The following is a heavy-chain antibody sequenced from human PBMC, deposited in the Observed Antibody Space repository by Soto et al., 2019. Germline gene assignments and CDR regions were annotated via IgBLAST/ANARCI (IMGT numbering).Heavy chain of an antibody. Sequence: SETLSLTCAVSGGSIGTSAYYWGWIREAPGKGLEWFGSISHSGNTDLSPSLKDRDTMSGDTSKNSCSQKLRSGTAADTGLYHCSSRAPEGFDPWGQGTLVTVSS. J-gene: IGHJ5*02. CDR3: SSRAPEGFDP. CDR1: GGSIGTSAYY. V-gene: IGHV4-39*01. CDR2: ISHSGNT.